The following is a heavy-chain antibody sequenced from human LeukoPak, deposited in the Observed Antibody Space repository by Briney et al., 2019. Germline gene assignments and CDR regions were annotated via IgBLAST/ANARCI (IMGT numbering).Heavy chain of an antibody. CDR2: ISGYNGNT. CDR3: ARDTITYGTPGDY. J-gene: IGHJ4*02. D-gene: IGHD1-1*01. CDR1: GYTFTYYA. V-gene: IGHV1-18*01. Sequence: ASVTVSCKTSGYTFTYYAVSWVRQAPGQGLEWMGWISGYNGNTNYAQEFQGRVTMTTDTSTSTAYMELRSLRSDDTAVYFCARDTITYGTPGDYWGQGTLVTVSS.